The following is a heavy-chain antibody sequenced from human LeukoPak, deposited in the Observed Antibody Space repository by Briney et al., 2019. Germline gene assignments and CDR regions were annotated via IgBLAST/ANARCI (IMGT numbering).Heavy chain of an antibody. J-gene: IGHJ4*02. Sequence: GGSLRLSCSVSGFTFSTYAMPWVRQAPGKGLEYVSAISSNGDNTYYADSVKGRFTISRDNSKNTLYLQMSSLRADDTAVYYCVRGTGYWGQGTLVTVSS. CDR1: GFTFSTYA. V-gene: IGHV3-64D*06. CDR3: VRGTGY. CDR2: ISSNGDNT.